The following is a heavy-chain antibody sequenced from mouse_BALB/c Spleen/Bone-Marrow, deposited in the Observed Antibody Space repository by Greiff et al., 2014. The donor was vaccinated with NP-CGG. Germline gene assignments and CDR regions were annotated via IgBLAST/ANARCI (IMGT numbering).Heavy chain of an antibody. D-gene: IGHD2-1*01. J-gene: IGHJ4*01. V-gene: IGHV14-3*02. Sequence: EVQLQQSGAELVKPGASVKLSCTASGFNFKDTYMHWVKQRPEKGLEWIGRIDPANGNTKYDPTFQGKATITADTSSNTAYLQLSSLTSEGTAVYYCASSGNYKGRAMDNWGQGISVTVSS. CDR3: ASSGNYKGRAMDN. CDR2: IDPANGNT. CDR1: GFNFKDTY.